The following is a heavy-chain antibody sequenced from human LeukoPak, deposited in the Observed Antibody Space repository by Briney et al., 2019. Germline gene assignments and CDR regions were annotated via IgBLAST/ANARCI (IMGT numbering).Heavy chain of an antibody. CDR1: GFTFSSYA. CDR2: ISGSGGST. D-gene: IGHD1-7*01. V-gene: IGHV3-23*01. Sequence: TGGSLRLSCAASGFTFSSYAMSWVRQAPGKGLEWVSAISGSGGSTYYADSVKGRFTISRDNSKNTLYLQMNSLRAEDTAVYYCAKAPRLELRNYMDVWGKGTTATVSS. CDR3: AKAPRLELRNYMDV. J-gene: IGHJ6*03.